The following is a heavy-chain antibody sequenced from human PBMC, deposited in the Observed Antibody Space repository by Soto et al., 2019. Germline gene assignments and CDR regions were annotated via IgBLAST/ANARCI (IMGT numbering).Heavy chain of an antibody. J-gene: IGHJ4*01. Sequence: QVQLQQWGAGLLKPSETLSLTCAVYGGSFSGYYWSWIRQPPGKGLEWSGEINHSGSTNYNPPLKIRVTISVDTSNDQFHLKLSSVTAADTVVYYCASGVRHEDYWGQGTLVTVSS. CDR3: ASGVRHEDY. V-gene: IGHV4-34*01. CDR1: GGSFSGYY. D-gene: IGHD1-1*01. CDR2: INHSGST.